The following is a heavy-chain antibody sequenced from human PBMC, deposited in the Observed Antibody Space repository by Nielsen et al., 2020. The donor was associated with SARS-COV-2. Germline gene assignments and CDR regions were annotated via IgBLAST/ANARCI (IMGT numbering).Heavy chain of an antibody. CDR2: INWNGGST. CDR3: ARDLGDYGDYAGPDY. D-gene: IGHD4-17*01. V-gene: IGHV3-20*01. Sequence: GGSLRLSCAASGFTFDDYGMSWVRQAPGKGLEWVSGINWNGGSTGYADSVKGRFTISRDNAKNSLYLQMNSLRAEDTALYHCARDLGDYGDYAGPDYWGQGTLATVSS. CDR1: GFTFDDYG. J-gene: IGHJ4*02.